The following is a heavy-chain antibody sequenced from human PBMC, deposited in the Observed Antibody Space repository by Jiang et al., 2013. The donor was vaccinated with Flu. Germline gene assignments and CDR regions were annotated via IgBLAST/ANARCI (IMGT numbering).Heavy chain of an antibody. CDR3: AAQYQLLSRAFDY. V-gene: IGHV1-46*01. J-gene: IGHJ4*02. D-gene: IGHD2-2*01. CDR2: INPSGGST. CDR1: GYTFTSYY. Sequence: SGYTFTSYYMHWVRQAPGQGLEWMGIINPSGGSTSYAQKFQGRVTMTRDTSTSTVYMELSSLRSEDTAVYYCAAQYQLLSRAFDYWGQGTLVTVSS.